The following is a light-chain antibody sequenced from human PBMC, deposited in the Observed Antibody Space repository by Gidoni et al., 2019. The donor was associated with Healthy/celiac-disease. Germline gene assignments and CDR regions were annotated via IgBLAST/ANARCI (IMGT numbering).Light chain of an antibody. Sequence: IGLTQSPATLSLSPGERATLTCRARQSVRSYLALYQQKPGKAPRLLIYDASNSATCIPARFIGRWSWTDFPLTISSPAPEDFSVYYCQQRCHWPLTFXGXTKVEIK. J-gene: IGKJ4*01. CDR1: QSVRSY. V-gene: IGKV3-11*01. CDR2: DAS. CDR3: QQRCHWPLT.